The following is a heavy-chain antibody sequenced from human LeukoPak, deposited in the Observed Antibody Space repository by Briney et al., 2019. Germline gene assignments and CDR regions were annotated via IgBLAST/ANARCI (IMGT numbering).Heavy chain of an antibody. J-gene: IGHJ6*03. CDR2: IKQDGSEK. CDR1: GCTFSSYW. Sequence: GGSLRLSCAASGCTFSSYWMSWVRQAPGKGLECVANIKQDGSEKYYVDSVKGRFTISRDNAKNSLFLQMNSLRAEDTAVYYCARDARPYYYSYMDVWGKGTTVTVSS. CDR3: ARDARPYYYSYMDV. V-gene: IGHV3-7*01. D-gene: IGHD6-6*01.